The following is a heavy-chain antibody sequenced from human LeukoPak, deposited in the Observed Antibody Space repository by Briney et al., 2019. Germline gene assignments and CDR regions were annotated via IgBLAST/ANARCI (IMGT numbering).Heavy chain of an antibody. J-gene: IGHJ4*02. V-gene: IGHV3-23*01. CDR1: GFTFSSYG. Sequence: GGSLRLSCAASGFTFSSYGMSWVRQAPGKGLEWVSGISGSGGSTYYADSVKGRFTISRDNSKNTLYLQMNSLRAEDTAVYYCSRSRRGFGYFDYWGQGTLVTVSS. D-gene: IGHD3-3*01. CDR3: SRSRRGFGYFDY. CDR2: ISGSGGST.